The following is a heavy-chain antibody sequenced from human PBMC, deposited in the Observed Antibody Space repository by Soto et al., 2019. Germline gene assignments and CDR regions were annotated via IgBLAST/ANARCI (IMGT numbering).Heavy chain of an antibody. CDR1: GYSFSSYW. V-gene: IGHV5-51*01. CDR3: ATASTNYYCYYGMDA. J-gene: IGHJ6*02. Sequence: PGESLKLSCKGSGYSFSSYWIGWVRQMPGKGLEWMGIIDPRDSETRYSPSFQGQVTISVDKFINTAYLQWSSLKASDTAMYYCATASTNYYCYYGMDAWGQGTTVTVSS. CDR2: IDPRDSET.